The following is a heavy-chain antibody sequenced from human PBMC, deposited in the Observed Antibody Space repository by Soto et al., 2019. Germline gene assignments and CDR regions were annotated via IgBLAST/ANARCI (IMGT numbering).Heavy chain of an antibody. CDR3: ARDVGYGLIDG. CDR1: GYTFTSYG. Sequence: QVQLVQSGGEVKKPGASVKVSCKASGYTFTSYGISWVRQAPGQGLEWMGWINAYNGNTNYAQKVQGRVTMTTDTSTSTAYMALRSLSSDDTAVYSCARDVGYGLIDGWGQGTLVTVSS. V-gene: IGHV1-18*01. J-gene: IGHJ4*02. CDR2: INAYNGNT. D-gene: IGHD5-18*01.